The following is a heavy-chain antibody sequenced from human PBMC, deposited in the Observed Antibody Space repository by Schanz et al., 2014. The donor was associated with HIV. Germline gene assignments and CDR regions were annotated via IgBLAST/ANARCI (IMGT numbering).Heavy chain of an antibody. Sequence: QVQLVQSGTEVQKPGSSVTVSCQASGGTFSGHGISWVRQAPGQGLEWMGGIIPIYGTTNDAQKFQGRVTMTTDASTATVHMELRSLRSEDTAVYYCARDSAKAVAGLVGEAGFDYWGQGTLVTVSS. CDR2: IIPIYGTT. CDR1: GGTFSGHG. CDR3: ARDSAKAVAGLVGEAGFDY. D-gene: IGHD6-19*01. V-gene: IGHV1-69*01. J-gene: IGHJ4*02.